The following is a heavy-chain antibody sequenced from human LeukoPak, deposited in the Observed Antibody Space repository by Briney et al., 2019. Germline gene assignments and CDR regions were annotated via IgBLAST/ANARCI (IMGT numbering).Heavy chain of an antibody. J-gene: IGHJ4*02. CDR1: GFTFP. D-gene: IGHD6-19*01. V-gene: IGHV3-23*01. CDR2: ISLSGDET. CDR3: ARIAVSGTWYFDF. Sequence: GGSLRLSCAVSGFTFPMSWVRQAPGKGLEWVSSISLSGDETFYADSVKGRFTVSRDNSKNTLYLQMNSLRSEDSALYYCARIAVSGTWYFDFWGQGTLVTVSS.